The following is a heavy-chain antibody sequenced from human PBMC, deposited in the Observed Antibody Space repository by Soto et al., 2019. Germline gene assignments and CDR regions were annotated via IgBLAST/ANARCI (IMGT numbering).Heavy chain of an antibody. CDR2: IIPIFGTA. CDR1: GGTFSSYA. V-gene: IGHV1-69*13. J-gene: IGHJ4*02. Sequence: GASVKVYCKASGGTFSSYAISWVRQAPGQGLEWMGGIIPIFGTANYAQKFQGRVTITADESTSTAYMELSSLRSEDTAVYYCAANYDILTGYYNVVQRDLHKFDYWGQGTLVTVSS. D-gene: IGHD3-9*01. CDR3: AANYDILTGYYNVVQRDLHKFDY.